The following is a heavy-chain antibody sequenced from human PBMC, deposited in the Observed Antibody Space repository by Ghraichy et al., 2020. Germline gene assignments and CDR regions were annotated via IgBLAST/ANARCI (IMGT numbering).Heavy chain of an antibody. J-gene: IGHJ5*02. Sequence: ASVKVSCKASGYTFTGYYMHWVRQAPGQGLEWMGWINPDRGGTNYAQKFQGRVTLTRDTSMSTVYMELRRLTSDDTAVYYCARAGLGVVFGFDPWGQGTLVTVSS. D-gene: IGHD3-3*01. CDR3: ARAGLGVVFGFDP. CDR2: INPDRGGT. V-gene: IGHV1-2*02. CDR1: GYTFTGYY.